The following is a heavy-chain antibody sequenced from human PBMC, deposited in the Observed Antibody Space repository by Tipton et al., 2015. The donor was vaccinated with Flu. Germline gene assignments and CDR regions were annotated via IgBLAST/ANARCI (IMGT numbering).Heavy chain of an antibody. V-gene: IGHV4-38-2*02. CDR2: IYHTGST. Sequence: TLSLTCGVSGYSIRSGYYWGWVRQSPGKGLEWIGSIYHTGSTYYNPSLKSRVTISVDTSNNQLSLKVSSVTAADTAVYYCARESRMAAAGPIFYFYGMDVWGQGTTVTVSS. D-gene: IGHD6-13*01. CDR1: GYSIRSGYY. CDR3: ARESRMAAAGPIFYFYGMDV. J-gene: IGHJ6*02.